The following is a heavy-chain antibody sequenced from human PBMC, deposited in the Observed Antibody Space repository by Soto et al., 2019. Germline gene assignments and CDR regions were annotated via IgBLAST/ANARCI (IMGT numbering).Heavy chain of an antibody. CDR2: IWNDGSNK. CDR3: ARPRGDYYYYYGMDV. CDR1: GFTFSSYG. Sequence: GGSLRLSCAASGFTFSSYGMHWVRQAPGKGLEWVSVIWNDGSNKYYADSVKGRFTISRDDSKNTLYLQMNSLRVEDTAVYYCARPRGDYYYYYGMDVWGQGTTVTVSS. D-gene: IGHD3-10*01. J-gene: IGHJ6*02. V-gene: IGHV3-33*01.